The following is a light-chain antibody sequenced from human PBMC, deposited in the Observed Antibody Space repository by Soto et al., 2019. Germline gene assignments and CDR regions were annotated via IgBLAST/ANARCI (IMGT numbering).Light chain of an antibody. Sequence: QSVLTQPASVSGSPGQSITISCTGTSSDVGSYNLVSWYQQHPGKAPKLMIYDGSKRPSGVANRFSGSKSGNTASLTIAGLPAEDEADYYCCSYAGSSTYVFGTGTKLTVL. V-gene: IGLV2-23*01. CDR1: SSDVGSYNL. J-gene: IGLJ1*01. CDR2: DGS. CDR3: CSYAGSSTYV.